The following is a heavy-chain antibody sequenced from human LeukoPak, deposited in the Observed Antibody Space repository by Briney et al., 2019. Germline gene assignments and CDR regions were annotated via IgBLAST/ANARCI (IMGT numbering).Heavy chain of an antibody. Sequence: ASVKVSCKASGYTFTSYAMNWVRQAPGQGLEWMGWINTNAGNPTYAQGFTGRFVFSLDTSVSTAYLQISSLKAEDTAVYYCAREGATVTAHYFDYWGQGTLVTVSS. D-gene: IGHD4-17*01. J-gene: IGHJ4*02. V-gene: IGHV7-4-1*02. CDR1: GYTFTSYA. CDR2: INTNAGNP. CDR3: AREGATVTAHYFDY.